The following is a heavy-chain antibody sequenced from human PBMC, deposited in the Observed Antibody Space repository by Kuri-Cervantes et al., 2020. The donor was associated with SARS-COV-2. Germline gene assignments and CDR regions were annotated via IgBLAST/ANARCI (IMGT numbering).Heavy chain of an antibody. D-gene: IGHD3-22*01. CDR1: GFTFSSYA. V-gene: IGHV3-30*01. Sequence: GGSLRLSCAASGFTFSSYAMHWVRQAPGKGLEWVAVISYDGSNKYYADSVKGRFTISRDNSKNTLYLQMNSLRAEDTAVYYCAKGGITMIVVGDKKAFDIWGQGTMVTVSS. CDR3: AKGGITMIVVGDKKAFDI. CDR2: ISYDGSNK. J-gene: IGHJ3*02.